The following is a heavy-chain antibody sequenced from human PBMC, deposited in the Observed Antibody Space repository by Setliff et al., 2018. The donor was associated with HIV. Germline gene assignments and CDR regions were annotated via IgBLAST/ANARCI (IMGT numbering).Heavy chain of an antibody. D-gene: IGHD3-10*01. Sequence: ASVKVSCKASGYIFTNDPMNWLRQAPGQGLEWMGWINTNTGNPTYAQGFTGRFVFSLDTFVAYVQINNLQAEDTAVYYCARDRNYIEFDIWGQGTMVTVS. V-gene: IGHV7-4-1*02. CDR2: INTNTGNP. J-gene: IGHJ3*02. CDR1: GYIFTNDP. CDR3: ARDRNYIEFDI.